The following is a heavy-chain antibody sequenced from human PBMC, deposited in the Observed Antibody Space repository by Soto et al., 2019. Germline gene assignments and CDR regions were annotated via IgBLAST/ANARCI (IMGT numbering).Heavy chain of an antibody. CDR2: FSAGGDTT. CDR1: GFTFTTST. J-gene: IGHJ4*02. CDR3: VASVRY. Sequence: GGSLRLSCVASGFTFTTSTMNWVRQVPGKGLEWVSRFSAGGDTTHYADSVKGRFTISRDNSENTVYLQMSSLRVEDTALYYCVASVRYWGQGTLVTVSS. V-gene: IGHV3-23*01. D-gene: IGHD1-20*01.